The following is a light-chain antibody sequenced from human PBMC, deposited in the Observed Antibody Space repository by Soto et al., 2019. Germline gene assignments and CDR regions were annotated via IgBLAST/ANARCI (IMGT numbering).Light chain of an antibody. V-gene: IGKV3-15*01. CDR1: QSVFSN. CDR3: QQYNNWPLT. Sequence: EKVMTQSPVTLSVSPGERVTLSCRASQSVFSNLAWYQQKPGQAPRLLIYEASTRATGIPARFSGSESGTDFTLTINSLQSEDFAVYYCQQYNNWPLTFGGGTKVEIK. CDR2: EAS. J-gene: IGKJ4*01.